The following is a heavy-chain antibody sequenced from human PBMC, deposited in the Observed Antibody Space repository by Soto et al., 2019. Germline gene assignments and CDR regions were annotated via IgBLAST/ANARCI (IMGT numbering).Heavy chain of an antibody. J-gene: IGHJ4*02. V-gene: IGHV1-69*01. Sequence: QAQLVQSGAEVKNPGSSVKVSCMSSAGTFNRYAINWVRQAPGHGLEWLGGLVPLFGTPNYAQKFQDRVTIAADESTNTTSMELRGLTSDDTAVYYCARQKRDTHMVPFDDWGQRTLVTVSS. CDR2: LVPLFGTP. CDR3: ARQKRDTHMVPFDD. CDR1: AGTFNRYA. D-gene: IGHD3-10*01.